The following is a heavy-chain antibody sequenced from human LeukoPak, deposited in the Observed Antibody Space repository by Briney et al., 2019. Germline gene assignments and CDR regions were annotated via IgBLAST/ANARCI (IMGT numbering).Heavy chain of an antibody. J-gene: IGHJ5*02. Sequence: SETLSLTCTVFGGSISSHYWSWIRQPPGKGLEWIGYIYYSGSTNYNPSLKSRVTISVDTSKNQFSLKLSSVTAADTAVYYCARDGYCSSTSCYTGFDPWGQGTLVTVSS. V-gene: IGHV4-59*11. CDR3: ARDGYCSSTSCYTGFDP. D-gene: IGHD2-2*02. CDR2: IYYSGST. CDR1: GGSISSHY.